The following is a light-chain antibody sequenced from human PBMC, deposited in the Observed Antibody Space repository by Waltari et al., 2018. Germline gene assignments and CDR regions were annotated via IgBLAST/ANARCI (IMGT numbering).Light chain of an antibody. Sequence: SYALTQPPSVSGAPGTTARITCGGDNIGSKAVHWYQQKAGQAPVLVVYDDIERPSGIPERFSGSNSGNTATLTIGRVEAGDEADYFCQVWESSTDHFWVFGGGTKLTVL. V-gene: IGLV3-21*03. CDR3: QVWESSTDHFWV. CDR1: NIGSKA. J-gene: IGLJ3*02. CDR2: DDI.